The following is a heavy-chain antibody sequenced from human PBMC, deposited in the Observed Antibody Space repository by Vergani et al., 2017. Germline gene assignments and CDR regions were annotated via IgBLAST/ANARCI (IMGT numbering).Heavy chain of an antibody. CDR1: GGSFSDYY. Sequence: QVQLQECGAGLLKTSETLSLTCGVSGGSFSDYYWSWIRQAPGMGLEWIGEVNHGGSTNYNPSLKSRVSISVDTSKNQFSLQLTSVTAADSALYFCARHSTVEWLVKLGWIDPWGQGILVTVSS. V-gene: IGHV4-34*01. D-gene: IGHD6-19*01. CDR2: VNHGGST. J-gene: IGHJ5*02. CDR3: ARHSTVEWLVKLGWIDP.